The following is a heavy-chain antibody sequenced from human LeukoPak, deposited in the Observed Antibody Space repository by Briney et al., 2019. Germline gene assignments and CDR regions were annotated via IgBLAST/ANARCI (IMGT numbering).Heavy chain of an antibody. J-gene: IGHJ4*02. CDR3: ASSSYSSSWFMGADY. CDR2: IIPIFGTA. V-gene: IGHV1-69*13. D-gene: IGHD6-13*01. CDR1: GGTFSSYA. Sequence: SVKVSCKASGGTFSSYAISWVRQAPGQGLEWMGGIIPIFGTANYAQKFQGRVTITADESTSTTYMELSSLRSEDTAVYYCASSSYSSSWFMGADYWGQGTLVTVSS.